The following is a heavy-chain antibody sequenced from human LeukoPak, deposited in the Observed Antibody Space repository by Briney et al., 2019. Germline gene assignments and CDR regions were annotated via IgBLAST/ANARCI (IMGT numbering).Heavy chain of an antibody. CDR2: MNPNSGNT. Sequence: GASVKVSCKASGYTFINYDINWVRQATGQGLEWMGWMNPNSGNTGYAQKFQGRVTMTRNTSISTAYMELSSLRSEDTAVYYCARGGGRIVATIVGNYYYYMDVWGKGTTVTVSS. D-gene: IGHD5-12*01. V-gene: IGHV1-8*01. CDR1: GYTFINYD. J-gene: IGHJ6*03. CDR3: ARGGGRIVATIVGNYYYYMDV.